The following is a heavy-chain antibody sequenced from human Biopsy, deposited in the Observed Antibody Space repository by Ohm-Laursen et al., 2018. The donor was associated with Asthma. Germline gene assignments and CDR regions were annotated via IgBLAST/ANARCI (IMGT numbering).Heavy chain of an antibody. D-gene: IGHD4-23*01. V-gene: IGHV4-59*02. J-gene: IGHJ1*01. CDR1: GFTVSSNG. CDR3: ARGVVYGGDSYAEYFQH. Sequence: LSCAASGFTVSSNGMSWIRQPPGKGLEWIGYVFYGGATNYNPSLKSRVTISVDTSKNQFFLRLSSVTAADTAVYYCARGVVYGGDSYAEYFQHWGQGTLVTVSS. CDR2: VFYGGAT.